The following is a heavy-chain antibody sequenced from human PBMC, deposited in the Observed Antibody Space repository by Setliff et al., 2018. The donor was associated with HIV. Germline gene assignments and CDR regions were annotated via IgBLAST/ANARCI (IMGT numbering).Heavy chain of an antibody. J-gene: IGHJ3*02. V-gene: IGHV4-61*09. CDR3: ARSKTFYDFWGGYYTHGAFKI. CDR2: IYIRGGTT. Sequence: SQTLSLTCAVSGASISDGTYYWSWIRQPAGKGLEWIGHIYIRGGTTNYSPSLKSRVTISLDTSKNQFSLSLSSVTASDTALYYCARSKTFYDFWGGYYTHGAFKIWGLGAMVTVSS. CDR1: GASISDGTYY. D-gene: IGHD3-3*01.